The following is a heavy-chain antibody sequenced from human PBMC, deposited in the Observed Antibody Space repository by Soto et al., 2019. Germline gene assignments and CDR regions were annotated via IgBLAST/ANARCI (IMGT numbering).Heavy chain of an antibody. CDR1: GYTFTIYG. CDR3: ASYAPYRGSYYGADC. Sequence: QVPLVQSGAEVKKPGASVKVYCKDSGYTFTIYGISWGRQAPGQGLEWMGWISVYNGNTNYAQKLQGRVPMTTDTSTSTAYMEVWSLRSADTAVYYCASYAPYRGSYYGADCCGQVTLVTVSA. CDR2: ISVYNGNT. V-gene: IGHV1-18*01. J-gene: IGHJ4*02. D-gene: IGHD1-26*01.